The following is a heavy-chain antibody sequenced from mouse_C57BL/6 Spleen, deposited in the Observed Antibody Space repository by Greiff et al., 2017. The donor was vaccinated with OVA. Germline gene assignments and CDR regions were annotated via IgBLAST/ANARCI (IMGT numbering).Heavy chain of an antibody. D-gene: IGHD1-1*01. V-gene: IGHV1-75*01. CDR1: GYTFTDYY. CDR3: ARNYGSSPRFAY. Sequence: VQLQQSGPELVKPGASVKISCKASGYTFTDYYINWVKQRPGQGLECIGWIFPGSGSTYYNEKFKGKATFTVDKSSSTVYMLLSSLTSEDSAVYYCARNYGSSPRFAYWGQGTLVTVSA. J-gene: IGHJ3*01. CDR2: IFPGSGST.